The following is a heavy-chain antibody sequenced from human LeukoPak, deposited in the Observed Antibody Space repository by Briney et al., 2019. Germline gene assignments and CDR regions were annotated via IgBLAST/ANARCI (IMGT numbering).Heavy chain of an antibody. V-gene: IGHV3-21*01. Sequence: GGSLRLSCAASGFAFSSYSMNWVRQAPGKGLEWVSSVSRRSSFIFYADSVQVRFTVSRDDAKDSLFLQMNSLRAEDTAVYYCARVSDAYDYFFDYWGQGSLVTVSS. D-gene: IGHD5-12*01. J-gene: IGHJ4*02. CDR3: ARVSDAYDYFFDY. CDR1: GFAFSSYS. CDR2: VSRRSSFI.